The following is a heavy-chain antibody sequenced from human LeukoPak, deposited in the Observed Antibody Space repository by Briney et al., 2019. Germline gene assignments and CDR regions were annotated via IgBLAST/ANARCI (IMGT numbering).Heavy chain of an antibody. J-gene: IGHJ4*02. CDR1: GFTFSSYG. Sequence: GGSLRLSCATSGFTFSSYGMHWVRQAPGKGLEWVSAISGSGTNTYYTDSVKGRFTISRDNSKNTLYLQMNSLRAEDTAVYYCAKITDYWGQGTLVTVSS. CDR3: AKITDY. CDR2: ISGSGTNT. V-gene: IGHV3-23*01.